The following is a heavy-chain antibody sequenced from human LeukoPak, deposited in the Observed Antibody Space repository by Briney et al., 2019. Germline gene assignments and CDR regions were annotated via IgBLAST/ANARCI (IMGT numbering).Heavy chain of an antibody. CDR3: AREGYGGNWYYFDY. J-gene: IGHJ4*02. CDR1: GYTFTGYY. V-gene: IGHV1-2*02. CDR2: INPNSGGT. Sequence: GASVKVSCKASGYTFTGYYMHWVRQAPGQGLEWMGWINPNSGGTNYAQKFQGRVTMTRDTSISTAYMELSRPRSDDTAVYYCAREGYGGNWYYFDYWGQGTLVTVSS. D-gene: IGHD4-23*01.